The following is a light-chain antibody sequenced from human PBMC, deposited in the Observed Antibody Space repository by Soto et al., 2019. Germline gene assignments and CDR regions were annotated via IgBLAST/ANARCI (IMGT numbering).Light chain of an antibody. CDR1: QSVSSNK. CDR3: QQYGTSPIT. J-gene: IGKJ5*01. CDR2: GAS. Sequence: IMVSQSPATLSLSPGDRATLPCRASQSVSSNKLAWYQQKPGQAPRRLIYGASSRATGIPDRFSGSGSGTDFTLTISRLEPEDFAVYYCQQYGTSPITFGQGTRLEIK. V-gene: IGKV3-20*01.